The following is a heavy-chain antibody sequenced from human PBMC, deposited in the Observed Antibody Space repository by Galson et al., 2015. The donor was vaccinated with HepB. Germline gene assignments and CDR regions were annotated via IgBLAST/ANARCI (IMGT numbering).Heavy chain of an antibody. CDR3: TREMTGQQLAAFQL. Sequence: SVKVSCKASGYNFNSNAMNWVRQAPGQGPEWMGWINTYSGIPTYVQGFTGRFVFSLDSSVSTAYLEISSLKPEDTAVYYCTREMTGQQLAAFQLWGQGTLVTVSS. CDR1: GYNFNSNA. CDR2: INTYSGIP. D-gene: IGHD6-13*01. V-gene: IGHV7-4-1*02. J-gene: IGHJ1*01.